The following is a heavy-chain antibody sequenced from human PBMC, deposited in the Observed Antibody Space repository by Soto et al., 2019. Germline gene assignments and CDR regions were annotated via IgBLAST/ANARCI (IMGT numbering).Heavy chain of an antibody. CDR2: ISYDGSNK. CDR1: GVTFSSYG. CDR3: AKDLGSSGWFYFDY. D-gene: IGHD6-19*01. V-gene: IGHV3-30*18. Sequence: QVQLVESGGGVVQPGRSLRLYCAASGVTFSSYGMHWVRQAPGKGLEWVAVISYDGSNKYYADSVKGRFTISRDNSKNTLYLQMNSLRAEDTAVYYCAKDLGSSGWFYFDYWGQGTLVTVSS. J-gene: IGHJ4*02.